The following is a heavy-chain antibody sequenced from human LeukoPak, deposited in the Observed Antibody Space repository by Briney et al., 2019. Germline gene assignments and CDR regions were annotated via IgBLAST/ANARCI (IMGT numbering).Heavy chain of an antibody. CDR1: GFTFSSYD. D-gene: IGHD1-26*01. J-gene: IGHJ5*02. CDR3: AKGPSGNQFDP. Sequence: PGGCLRLSCAASGFTFSSYDMHWVRQAPGTGLGWVAFTRHDGSKEYYADSVKGRFTISRDNSKNTLYLQMSSLRAEDTAVYYCAKGPSGNQFDPWGQGTLVSVSS. CDR2: TRHDGSKE. V-gene: IGHV3-30*02.